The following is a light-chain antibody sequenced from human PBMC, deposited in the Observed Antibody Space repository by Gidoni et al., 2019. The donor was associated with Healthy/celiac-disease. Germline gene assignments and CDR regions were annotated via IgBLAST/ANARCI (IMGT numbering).Light chain of an antibody. CDR3: QQYYSTLALT. J-gene: IGKJ4*01. CDR2: WAS. V-gene: IGKV4-1*01. CDR1: QSVLYSSNNKNY. Sequence: DLVMTQSPHSLAVSLGERATINCKSSQSVLYSSNNKNYLAWYQQKPGQPPKLLIYWASTRESGVPDRFSGSGSGTDFTLTISSLQAEDVAVYYCQQYYSTLALTFGGXTKVEIK.